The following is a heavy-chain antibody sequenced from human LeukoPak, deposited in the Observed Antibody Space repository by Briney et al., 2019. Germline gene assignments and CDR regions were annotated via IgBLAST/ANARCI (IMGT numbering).Heavy chain of an antibody. CDR1: GFTFGSPW. Sequence: GGSLRLSCAASGFTFGSPWVHWVRQAPGKGLVWVSRINSDGSATAYADSVKGRFTISRDNAENTLYLQMNSLRAEDTAVYYCARGTAGYHSSYFDYWGQGTLVTVSS. D-gene: IGHD3-16*02. J-gene: IGHJ4*02. CDR2: INSDGSAT. V-gene: IGHV3-74*01. CDR3: ARGTAGYHSSYFDY.